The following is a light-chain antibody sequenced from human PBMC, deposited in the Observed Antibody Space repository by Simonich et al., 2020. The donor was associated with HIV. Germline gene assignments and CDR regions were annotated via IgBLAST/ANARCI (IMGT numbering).Light chain of an antibody. V-gene: IGKV4-1*01. CDR3: QQYYSTPPLT. Sequence: DIVMTQSPDSLAVSLGERATINCKSSQSVLYNSNNKNYIAWYQQKPGQPPKLLIYWASTRESGVPDRFSGSGSGTDFTLTISSLQAEDVAVYYCQQYYSTPPLTFGGGTKVEIK. CDR2: WAS. CDR1: QSVLYNSNNKNY. J-gene: IGKJ4*01.